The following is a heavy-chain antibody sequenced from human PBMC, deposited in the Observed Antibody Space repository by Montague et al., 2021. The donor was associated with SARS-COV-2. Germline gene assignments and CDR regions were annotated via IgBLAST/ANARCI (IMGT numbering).Heavy chain of an antibody. D-gene: IGHD2-2*01. CDR2: FNQRETT. CDR1: GGCFSDYY. Sequence: SETLSLTCAILGGCFSDYYWSGIRQTPGNELEWIGKFNQRETTIYNPSVKSGVTISEDTSKNQFYLRLNSVTAADTAVYYCARGRRPVVVPGAGPAGRAFGIWGQGKMVTVS. V-gene: IGHV4-34*01. J-gene: IGHJ3*02. CDR3: ARGRRPVVVPGAGPAGRAFGI.